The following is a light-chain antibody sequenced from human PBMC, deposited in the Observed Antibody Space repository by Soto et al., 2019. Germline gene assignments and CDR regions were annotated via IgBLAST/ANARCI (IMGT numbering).Light chain of an antibody. Sequence: EIVLTQSPGTLALSPGERATLSCRASQSVSRSYLAGYQQKPGQAPRLLIDGASNRSTGIPDRFSGSGSGTDFTLTISRLEPEDFAVYHCQQYDSSPWTFGQGTKVEIK. CDR1: QSVSRSY. J-gene: IGKJ1*01. V-gene: IGKV3-20*01. CDR2: GAS. CDR3: QQYDSSPWT.